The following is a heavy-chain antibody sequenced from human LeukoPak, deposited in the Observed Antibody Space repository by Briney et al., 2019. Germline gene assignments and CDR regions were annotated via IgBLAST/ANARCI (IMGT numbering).Heavy chain of an antibody. J-gene: IGHJ4*02. CDR2: IKSKTDGGTT. CDR1: GFTFSSYA. CDR3: TTPGPWCTNGVCGFDY. Sequence: TGGSLRLSCAASGFTFSSYAMSWVRQAPGKGLEWVGRIKSKTDGGTTDYAAPVKGRFTISRDDSKNTLYLQMNSLKTEDTAVYYCTTPGPWCTNGVCGFDYWGQGTLVTVSS. V-gene: IGHV3-15*01. D-gene: IGHD2-8*01.